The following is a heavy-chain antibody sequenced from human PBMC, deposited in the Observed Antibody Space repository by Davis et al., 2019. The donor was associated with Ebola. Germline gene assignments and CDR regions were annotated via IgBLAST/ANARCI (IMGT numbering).Heavy chain of an antibody. CDR2: ISAYNGNT. CDR1: GYTFTSYG. Sequence: ASVKVSCKASGYTFTSYGISWVRQAPGQGLEWMGWISAYNGNTNYAQKPQGRVTMTTDTSTSTAYMELRNLRSDDTAVYYCARDNGGSSPHYYYYYYGMDVWGQGTTVTVSS. D-gene: IGHD6-6*01. J-gene: IGHJ6*02. V-gene: IGHV1-18*01. CDR3: ARDNGGSSPHYYYYYYGMDV.